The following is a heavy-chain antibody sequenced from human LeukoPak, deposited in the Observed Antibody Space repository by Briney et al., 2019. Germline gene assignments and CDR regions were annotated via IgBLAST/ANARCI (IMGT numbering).Heavy chain of an antibody. CDR3: VRRGLIETEYLER. J-gene: IGHJ1*01. CDR2: ISISSSTT. Sequence: GGSLRLSCAASGFTFSSFSMNWVRQAPGKGPEWVSYISISSSTTYYADSVKGRFSISRDNAKSSLHLQMNSLRAEDTAVYYCVRRGLIETEYLERWGQGTLVIVSS. V-gene: IGHV3-48*04. D-gene: IGHD3-10*01. CDR1: GFTFSSFS.